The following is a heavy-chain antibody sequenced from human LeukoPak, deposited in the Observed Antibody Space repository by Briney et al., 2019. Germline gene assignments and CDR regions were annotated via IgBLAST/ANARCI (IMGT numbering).Heavy chain of an antibody. CDR1: GGSISSSSYY. Sequence: PSETLSLTCTVSGGSISSSSYYWGWIRQPPGKGLEWIGSIYYSGSTYYNPSLKSRVTISVDTSKNQFSLKLSSVTAADTAVHYCARGEVRGFEYFQVWGQGTLVTVSS. CDR3: ARGEVRGFEYFQV. V-gene: IGHV4-39*07. CDR2: IYYSGST. J-gene: IGHJ1*01. D-gene: IGHD3-10*01.